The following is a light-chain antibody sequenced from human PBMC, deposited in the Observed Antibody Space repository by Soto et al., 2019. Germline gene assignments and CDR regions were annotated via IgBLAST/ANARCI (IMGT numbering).Light chain of an antibody. CDR2: ASS. Sequence: IQMTQSPSSLSASVGDRVNITCRASQGISTYLNWYQQTPGKAPKLLIHASSRLHREVPSRFSAGGSGSDFTLIISSLQPEDFATYYCQQSYTMAPNTFGQGTRLEIK. V-gene: IGKV1-39*01. CDR1: QGISTY. CDR3: QQSYTMAPNT. J-gene: IGKJ2*01.